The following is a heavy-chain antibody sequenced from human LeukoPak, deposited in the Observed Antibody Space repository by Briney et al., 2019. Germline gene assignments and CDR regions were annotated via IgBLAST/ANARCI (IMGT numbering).Heavy chain of an antibody. CDR1: GSTFSSYA. Sequence: GRSLRLSCAASGSTFSSYAMHWVRQAPGKGLEWVAVISYDGSNKYYADSVKGRFTISRDYSKNTLYLQMNSLRAEDMAVYYCARGYDSTGYSLDYYHGMDVWGQGTTVTVSS. CDR3: ARGYDSTGYSLDYYHGMDV. CDR2: ISYDGSNK. V-gene: IGHV3-30*04. J-gene: IGHJ6*02. D-gene: IGHD3-22*01.